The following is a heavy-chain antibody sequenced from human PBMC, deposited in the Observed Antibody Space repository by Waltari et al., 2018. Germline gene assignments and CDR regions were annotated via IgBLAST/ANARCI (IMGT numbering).Heavy chain of an antibody. D-gene: IGHD3-9*01. CDR1: GGSISSSSYY. CDR2: IYYSGST. Sequence: QLQLQESGPGLVKPSETLSLTCTVSGGSISSSSYYWGWIRQPPGKGLAWIGSIYYSGSTYYTPALKSRVTISVDTSKNQFSLKLSAVTAADTALYYCAGQSDILTGYYSWFDPWGQGTLVTVSS. J-gene: IGHJ5*02. CDR3: AGQSDILTGYYSWFDP. V-gene: IGHV4-39*07.